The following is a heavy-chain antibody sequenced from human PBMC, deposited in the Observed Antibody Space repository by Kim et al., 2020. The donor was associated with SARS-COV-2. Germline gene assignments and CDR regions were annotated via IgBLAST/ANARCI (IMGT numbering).Heavy chain of an antibody. J-gene: IGHJ4*02. CDR2: INHIDSVT. CDR3: ARRVGGATGFLDY. Sequence: GESLKISCKGSGYSITSYWIGWVRQVPGKGLDWMGIINHIDSVTRYSPSFQGHVTISADKSISTAHLQWSSLEASDSAMYCCARRVGGATGFLDYWGQG. CDR1: GYSITSYW. V-gene: IGHV5-51*01. D-gene: IGHD1-26*01.